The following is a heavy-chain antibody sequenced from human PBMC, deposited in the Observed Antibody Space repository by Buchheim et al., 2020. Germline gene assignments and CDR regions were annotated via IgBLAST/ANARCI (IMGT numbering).Heavy chain of an antibody. V-gene: IGHV4-39*01. D-gene: IGHD1-1*01. CDR2: IYYSGST. CDR3: ARQSGSNDAFDI. CDR1: GDSISSSSYY. J-gene: IGHJ3*02. Sequence: QLQLQESGPGLVKPSETLSLTCSVSGDSISSSSYYWGWLRQPPGKGLECIGTIYYSGSTYYNPSLKGRVTISVDTSKNQFSRKRSSVTATDTAVYYCARQSGSNDAFDIWGQGT.